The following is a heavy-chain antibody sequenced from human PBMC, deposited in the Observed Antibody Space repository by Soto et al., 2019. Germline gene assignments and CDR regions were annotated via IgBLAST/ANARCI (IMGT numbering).Heavy chain of an antibody. CDR2: IYPGDSDT. J-gene: IGHJ6*01. CDR1: GYSFTSYW. V-gene: IGHV5-51*01. CDR3: AVTVIQLYCSSTSCYNYHYYVMDV. D-gene: IGHD2-2*02. Sequence: GESLKISCKGSGYSFTSYWIGWVRQMPGKGLEWMGIIYPGDSDTRYSPSFQGQVTISADKSISTAYLQWSSLKASDTAMYYCAVTVIQLYCSSTSCYNYHYYVMDVWGQGTTVTVSS.